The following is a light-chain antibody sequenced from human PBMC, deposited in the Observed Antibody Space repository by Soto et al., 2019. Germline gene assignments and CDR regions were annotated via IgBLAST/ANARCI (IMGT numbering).Light chain of an antibody. J-gene: IGLJ1*01. CDR2: EVS. CDR1: SSDIGGYNY. Sequence: QSALTQPASVSGSPGQSITISCTGTSSDIGGYNYVSWYQQHPGKAPKLVIHEVSNRPSGVSNRFSGSKSGNTASLTISGLXAEDEADYYCISFTSTSALFVFGTGTKVTVL. CDR3: ISFTSTSALFV. V-gene: IGLV2-14*01.